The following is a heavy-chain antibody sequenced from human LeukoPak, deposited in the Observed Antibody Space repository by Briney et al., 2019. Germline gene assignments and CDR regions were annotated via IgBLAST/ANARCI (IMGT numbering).Heavy chain of an antibody. CDR1: GFTLSSSW. D-gene: IGHD5-24*01. J-gene: IGHJ4*02. CDR2: IKRDGSEK. CDR3: AREISSDKDGYSYFDY. Sequence: GGSLRLSCAASGFTLSSSWMSWVRQAPGKGLEWVANIKRDGSEKYYVDSVRGRFTISRDNAKNSLYLQMNSLRAEDTAVYYCAREISSDKDGYSYFDYRGQGTLVTVSS. V-gene: IGHV3-7*03.